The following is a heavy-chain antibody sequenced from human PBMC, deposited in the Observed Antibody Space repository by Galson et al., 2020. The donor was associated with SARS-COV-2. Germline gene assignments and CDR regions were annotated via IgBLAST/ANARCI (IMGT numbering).Heavy chain of an antibody. CDR2: LSPSGGTS. CDR1: GFTFSDYA. J-gene: IGHJ4*01. D-gene: IGHD6-19*01. CDR3: LAYSSTRQNY. V-gene: IGHV3-64D*09. Sequence: GGSLRLSCSASGFTFSDYAMHWVRQAPRTGLQYVSALSPSGGTSFYADSVNGRFTMSRVNSKNTFYLQMTGLRVEDTAFYYCLAYSSTRQNYWGYGTQVTLSS.